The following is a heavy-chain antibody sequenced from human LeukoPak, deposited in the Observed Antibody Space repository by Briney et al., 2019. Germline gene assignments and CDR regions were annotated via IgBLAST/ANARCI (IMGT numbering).Heavy chain of an antibody. Sequence: GSSVKVSCKASGGTFSSYAISWVRQAPGQGVEWMGGIIPIFGTANYAQKFQGRVTITADESTSTAYMELSSLRSEDTAVYYCARGGAAQDTPGFDYWGQGTLVTVSS. V-gene: IGHV1-69*01. D-gene: IGHD1-26*01. CDR2: IIPIFGTA. CDR3: ARGGAAQDTPGFDY. CDR1: GGTFSSYA. J-gene: IGHJ4*02.